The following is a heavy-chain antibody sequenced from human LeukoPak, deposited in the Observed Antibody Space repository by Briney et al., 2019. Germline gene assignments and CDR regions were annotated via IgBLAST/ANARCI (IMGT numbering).Heavy chain of an antibody. J-gene: IGHJ4*02. V-gene: IGHV4-39*01. CDR1: GGSISSSSYY. CDR2: IYYSGST. Sequence: SETLSLTCTVSGGSISSSSYYWGWIRQPPGKGLEWIGSIYYSGSTYYNPSLKSRVTISVDTSKNQFSLKLSSVTAADTAIYYCAKHYMGSSYNRGLDYWGQGTLVTVSS. D-gene: IGHD3-10*01. CDR3: AKHYMGSSYNRGLDY.